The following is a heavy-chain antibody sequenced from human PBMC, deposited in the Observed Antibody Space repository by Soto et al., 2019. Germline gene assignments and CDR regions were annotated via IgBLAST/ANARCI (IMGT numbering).Heavy chain of an antibody. D-gene: IGHD5-18*01. CDR2: ISGGSSVT. CDR3: ARIRSAMADGMNV. J-gene: IGHJ6*02. CDR1: GFTFSDYA. Sequence: GGSLRLSCTASGFTFSDYAMTWVRQAPGKGLEWVSTISGGSSVTYYGDSVKGRFTISRDNAKKTLFLQLNRLSAEDTATYYCARIRSAMADGMNVWGQGTTVTVSS. V-gene: IGHV3-23*01.